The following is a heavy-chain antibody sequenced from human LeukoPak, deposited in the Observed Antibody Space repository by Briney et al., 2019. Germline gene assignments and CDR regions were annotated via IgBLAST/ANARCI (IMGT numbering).Heavy chain of an antibody. CDR3: AKKQGPTVGGDD. CDR1: GFTFSRNA. J-gene: IGHJ4*02. CDR2: IDSDGST. D-gene: IGHD4-23*01. V-gene: IGHV3-23*01. Sequence: GGSLRLSCAASGFTFSRNAMSWVRQTPGKGLEWVSTIDSDGSTFYADSVKGRFTISRDASKGTVSLQMRGLRAEDTAIYHCAKKQGPTVGGDDWGQGTLVTVSS.